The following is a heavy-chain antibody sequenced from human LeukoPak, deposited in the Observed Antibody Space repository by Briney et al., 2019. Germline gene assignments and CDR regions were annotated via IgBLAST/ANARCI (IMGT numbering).Heavy chain of an antibody. CDR1: DYSIRSGGYS. CDR2: IYNSGST. V-gene: IGHV4-30-2*03. Sequence: SETLSLTCAVSDYSIRSGGYSWNWIRQPPGKGLEWIGYIYNSGSTNYNPSLKSRVTISVDMSKNQFSLKLSSVTAADTAVYYCARHGRVVVTATNWFDPWGQGTLVTVSS. CDR3: ARHGRVVVTATNWFDP. J-gene: IGHJ5*02. D-gene: IGHD2-21*02.